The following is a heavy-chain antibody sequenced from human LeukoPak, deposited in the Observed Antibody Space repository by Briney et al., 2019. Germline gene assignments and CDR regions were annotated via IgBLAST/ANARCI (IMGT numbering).Heavy chain of an antibody. D-gene: IGHD3-9*01. CDR1: GYTFTSYA. V-gene: IGHV1-18*04. Sequence: ASVKVCCKASGYTFTSYAISWVGQAPGQGLEWMGWISAYNGNTNYAQKLQGRVTMTTDTSTSTAYMELRSLRSDDTAVYYCARWVLTGYHNDYWGQGTLVTVSS. CDR2: ISAYNGNT. CDR3: ARWVLTGYHNDY. J-gene: IGHJ4*02.